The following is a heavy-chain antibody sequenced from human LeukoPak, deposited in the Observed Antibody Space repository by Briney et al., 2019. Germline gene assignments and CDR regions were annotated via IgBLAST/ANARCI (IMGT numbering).Heavy chain of an antibody. D-gene: IGHD6-13*01. V-gene: IGHV3-7*01. CDR1: GFTFSDFW. Sequence: GGSLRLSCAASGFTFSDFWMSWMRQAPGKGLEWVANIKYDGDEEYYVDSVKGRFTISRDNAKNSLYLQLNSLRVEDTAVYYCKSGGAAPGSFDNWGQGTLVTVSP. CDR2: IKYDGDEE. CDR3: KSGGAAPGSFDN. J-gene: IGHJ4*02.